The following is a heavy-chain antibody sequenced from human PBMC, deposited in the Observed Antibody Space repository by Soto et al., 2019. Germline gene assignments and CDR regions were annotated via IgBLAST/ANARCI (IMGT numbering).Heavy chain of an antibody. CDR2: IGTAGDT. Sequence: PGGSLRLSCAASGFTFSSYDMHWVRQATGKGLEWVSAIGTAGDTYYPGSVKGRFTISRENAKNSLYLQMNSLRAGDTAVYYCARGLDLGSSWYRPTGYYYGMDVWGQGTTVTVSS. CDR3: ARGLDLGSSWYRPTGYYYGMDV. D-gene: IGHD6-13*01. CDR1: GFTFSSYD. J-gene: IGHJ6*02. V-gene: IGHV3-13*01.